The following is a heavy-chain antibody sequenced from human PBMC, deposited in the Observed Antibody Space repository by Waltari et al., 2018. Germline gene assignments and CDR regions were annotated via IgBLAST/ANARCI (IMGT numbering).Heavy chain of an antibody. V-gene: IGHV5-51*01. D-gene: IGHD3-22*01. CDR2: IYPDDSAS. CDR1: GLSFSEYW. Sequence: EVLLVQSGTEVKKSGDSLTISCQASGLSFSEYWIAWVRQTPGKGLEWMGIIYPDDSASTYSPSFQGQVTISVDKSTNVAYLEWTSLKTSDTAVYYCAASLYDRSDYHYIRWGQGTLVTVSS. J-gene: IGHJ4*02. CDR3: AASLYDRSDYHYIR.